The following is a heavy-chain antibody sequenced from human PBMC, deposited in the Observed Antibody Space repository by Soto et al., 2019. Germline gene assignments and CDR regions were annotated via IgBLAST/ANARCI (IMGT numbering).Heavy chain of an antibody. CDR1: GGSIINYY. D-gene: IGHD1-1*01. J-gene: IGHJ6*02. CDR3: ARQGYGPQHGRVDA. V-gene: IGHV4-59*08. Sequence: QVQLQQSGPGLVKPSETLSLTCTVSGGSIINYYGSWFRQSPGKGLEWIGYINHDGYSAYNLSLKSRITMSADTSKTQFSRMLDSVTATDTAVYYCARQGYGPQHGRVDAWGQGTRVLVSS. CDR2: INHDGYS.